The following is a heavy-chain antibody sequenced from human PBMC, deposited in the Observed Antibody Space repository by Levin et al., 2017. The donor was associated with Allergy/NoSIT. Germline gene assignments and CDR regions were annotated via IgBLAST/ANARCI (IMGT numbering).Heavy chain of an antibody. J-gene: IGHJ3*02. CDR1: GYSFSNYW. D-gene: IGHD3-10*01. V-gene: IGHV5-51*01. CDR3: ARPARFGEPDSFDM. Sequence: GESLKISCEGSGYSFSNYWIGWVRQMPGKGLEWMGIIYPDDSTSRYSPSFQGHVTISVDKSTRSAYLQWRSLKASDTAIYYCARPARFGEPDSFDMWGQGTMVTVSS. CDR2: IYPDDSTS.